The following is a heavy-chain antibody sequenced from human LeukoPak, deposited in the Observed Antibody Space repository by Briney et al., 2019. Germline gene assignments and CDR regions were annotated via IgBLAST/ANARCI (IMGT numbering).Heavy chain of an antibody. V-gene: IGHV4-39*01. D-gene: IGHD6-13*01. J-gene: IGHJ4*02. CDR2: IYYSGST. CDR1: GGSISSSSYY. CDR3: ARDFIAAAGTDY. Sequence: SETLSLTCTVSGGSISSSSYYWGWIRQPPGKGLEWIGSIYYSGSTYYNPSLKSRVTISVATSKNQFSLKLSSVTAADTAVYYCARDFIAAAGTDYWGQGTLVTVSS.